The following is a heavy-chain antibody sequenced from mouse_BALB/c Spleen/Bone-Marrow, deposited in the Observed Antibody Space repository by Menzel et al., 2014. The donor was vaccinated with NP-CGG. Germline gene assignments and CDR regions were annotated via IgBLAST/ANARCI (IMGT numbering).Heavy chain of an antibody. CDR1: GYTFSRNW. Sequence: VKLMESGAELMKPGASVKISCKATGYTFSRNWIEWVKQRPGHGLEWTGEILPGSGSTNYNEKFKGKATFTADTSSNTANMQLSSLTSEDSGVYYCARVGSTMITTAFAYWGQGTLVTVSA. CDR2: ILPGSGST. D-gene: IGHD2-4*01. CDR3: ARVGSTMITTAFAY. J-gene: IGHJ3*01. V-gene: IGHV1-9*01.